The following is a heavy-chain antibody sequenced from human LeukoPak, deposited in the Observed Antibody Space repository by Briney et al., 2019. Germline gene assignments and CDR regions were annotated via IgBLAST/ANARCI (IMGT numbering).Heavy chain of an antibody. CDR1: GGSISSYY. CDR3: ARDPGARNYFDP. Sequence: PSETLSLTCTVSGGSISSYYWSWIRQPAGKGLERIGLIYTSGSTRYNPSLNSRVTVSVDTSNNQFSLKLSSVTAADTAVYYCARDPGARNYFDPWGQGILVTVSS. D-gene: IGHD1-7*01. J-gene: IGHJ5*02. CDR2: IYTSGST. V-gene: IGHV4-4*07.